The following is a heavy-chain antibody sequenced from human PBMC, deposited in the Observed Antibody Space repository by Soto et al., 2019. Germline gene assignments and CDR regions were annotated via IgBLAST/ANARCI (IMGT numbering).Heavy chain of an antibody. CDR2: ITASGNT. J-gene: IGHJ4*02. CDR3: AKEEWELTRPRFDY. CDR1: GFTLSSYA. Sequence: GGSLRLSCAASGFTLSSYAMSWVRQSPGKGLEWVSAITASGNTDYVDSVKGRFTISRDSSKNTLYLQMNGLRAEDTAIYYCAKEEWELTRPRFDYWGQGTLVTVSS. V-gene: IGHV3-23*01. D-gene: IGHD1-26*01.